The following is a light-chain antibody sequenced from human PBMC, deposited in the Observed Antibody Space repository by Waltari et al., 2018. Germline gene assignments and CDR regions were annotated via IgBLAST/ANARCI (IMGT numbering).Light chain of an antibody. V-gene: IGLV2-8*01. CDR3: CSFAGSLYV. J-gene: IGLJ1*01. Sequence: QSALTHPPSASGSPGQSVTISCTGSSRDVGSYNLCSWYQQRPGRAPKLMIYAVSTRPSGVPDRFSGSKSGNTASLTVSGLQAEDEGDYYCCSFAGSLYVFGTATKVTVL. CDR2: AVS. CDR1: SRDVGSYNL.